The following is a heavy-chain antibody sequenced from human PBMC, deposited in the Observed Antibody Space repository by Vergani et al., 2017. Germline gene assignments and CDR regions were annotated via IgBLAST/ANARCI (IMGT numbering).Heavy chain of an antibody. Sequence: QVQLQESGPGLVKPSETLSLTCTVSGGSISSYYWSWIRQPPGKELEWIGYIYYSGSTYYNPSLKSRVTISVDTSKNQFSLKLSSVTAADTAVYYCARGLSFDYWGQGTLVTVSS. CDR3: ARGLSFDY. V-gene: IGHV4-59*12. CDR1: GGSISSYY. D-gene: IGHD2/OR15-2a*01. CDR2: IYYSGST. J-gene: IGHJ4*02.